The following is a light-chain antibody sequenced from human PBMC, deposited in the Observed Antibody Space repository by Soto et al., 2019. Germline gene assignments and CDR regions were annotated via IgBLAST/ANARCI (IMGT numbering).Light chain of an antibody. CDR1: QSVTSN. Sequence: EIVMTQSPATRSVSPGARATLSCRASQSVTSNLAWYEQKPGQAPSLLIYGASTRATGIPARFSGSGSGTEFTLTIRRLQPDDFATYYCHSRAFGQGTRLEIK. J-gene: IGKJ5*01. CDR2: GAS. V-gene: IGKV3-15*01. CDR3: HSRA.